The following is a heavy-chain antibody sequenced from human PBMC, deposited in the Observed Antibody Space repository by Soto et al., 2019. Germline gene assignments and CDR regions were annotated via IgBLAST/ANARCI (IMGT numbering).Heavy chain of an antibody. CDR1: GFTVSSNY. CDR3: ASGYCSGGSCYPYYFYY. V-gene: IGHV3-66*01. Sequence: GGSLRLSCAASGFTVSSNYMSWVRQAPGKGLEWVSVIYSGGSTYYADSVKGRFTISRDNSKNTLYLQMNSLRAEDTAVYYCASGYCSGGSCYPYYFYYWGQGILVTVSS. CDR2: IYSGGST. J-gene: IGHJ4*02. D-gene: IGHD2-15*01.